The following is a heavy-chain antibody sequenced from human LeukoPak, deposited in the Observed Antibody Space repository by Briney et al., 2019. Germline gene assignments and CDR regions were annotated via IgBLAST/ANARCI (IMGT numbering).Heavy chain of an antibody. CDR1: GGSISGSF. CDR3: ARNFCTGGSCYINDD. V-gene: IGHV4-59*01. J-gene: IGHJ4*02. D-gene: IGHD2-15*01. Sequence: SETLSLTCTVSGGSISGSFWSWIRQSPGEGLEFIGYIYYTGSINYNPSLKSRVTMSVDTSKNQFSLKLTSVAAADSAVYYCARNFCTGGSCYINDDWGQGTLVTVSS. CDR2: IYYTGSI.